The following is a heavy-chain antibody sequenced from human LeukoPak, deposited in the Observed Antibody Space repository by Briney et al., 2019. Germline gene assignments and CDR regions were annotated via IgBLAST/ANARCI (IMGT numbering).Heavy chain of an antibody. Sequence: SETLSLTCAVYGGSFSGYYWSWIRQPPGKGLEWIGYIYYSGSTNYNPSLKSRVTISVDTSKNQFSLKLSSVTAADTAVYYCARVIRGDGYKLDYWGQGTLVTVSS. J-gene: IGHJ4*02. V-gene: IGHV4-59*01. CDR3: ARVIRGDGYKLDY. CDR1: GGSFSGYY. CDR2: IYYSGST. D-gene: IGHD5-24*01.